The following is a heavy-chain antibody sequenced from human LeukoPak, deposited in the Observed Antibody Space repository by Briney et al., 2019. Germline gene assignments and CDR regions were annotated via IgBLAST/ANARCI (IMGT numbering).Heavy chain of an antibody. CDR1: GYTFTSYG. V-gene: IGHV1-18*01. CDR2: ISANNGNT. J-gene: IGHJ6*02. D-gene: IGHD2-2*01. Sequence: ASVKVSCKASGYTFTSYGISWVRQAPGQGLEWMGWISANNGNTNYAQKLQGRVTMTTDTSTSTAYMELRSLRSDDTAVYYCARDVYCSSTSCYDDYYYYGMDVWGQGTTVTVSS. CDR3: ARDVYCSSTSCYDDYYYYGMDV.